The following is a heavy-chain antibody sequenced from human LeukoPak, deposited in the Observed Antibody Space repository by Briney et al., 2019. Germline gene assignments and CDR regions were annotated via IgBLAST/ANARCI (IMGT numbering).Heavy chain of an antibody. Sequence: PGRSLRLSCAASGFTFSSYGMHWVRQAPGKGLEWVAVISYDGSNKYYADSVKGRFTISRDNSKNTLYLQMNSLRAEDTAVYYCANFGSSGYCYGGDYWGQGTLVTVSS. V-gene: IGHV3-30*18. CDR2: ISYDGSNK. D-gene: IGHD3-22*01. CDR3: ANFGSSGYCYGGDY. J-gene: IGHJ4*02. CDR1: GFTFSSYG.